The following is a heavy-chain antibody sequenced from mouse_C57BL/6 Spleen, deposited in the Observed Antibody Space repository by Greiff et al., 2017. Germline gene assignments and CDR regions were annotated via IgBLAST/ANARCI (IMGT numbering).Heavy chain of an antibody. V-gene: IGHV1-59*01. D-gene: IGHD1-1*01. CDR1: GYTFTSYW. CDR2: IDPSDSYT. CDR3: ARDSDGSSVFDD. Sequence: QVQLQQPGAELVRPGTSVKLSCKASGYTFTSYWMHWVKQRPGQGLEWIGVIDPSDSYTNYNQKFKGKATLTVDTSSSTAYMQLSSLTSEDSAVYYCARDSDGSSVFDDWGQGTTLTVSS. J-gene: IGHJ2*01.